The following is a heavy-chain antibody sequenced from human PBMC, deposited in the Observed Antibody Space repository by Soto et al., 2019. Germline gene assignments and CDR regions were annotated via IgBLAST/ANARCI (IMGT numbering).Heavy chain of an antibody. J-gene: IGHJ4*02. Sequence: SETLSLTCTVSGGSIKTYFWSWIRQPPGKGLEWIGFISDSGSTNYNPSLKSRVTISVDTSKKQFSLNLSSVTAADTAVYYCARAAMGGSSWPFDYWGQGTLVTVSS. V-gene: IGHV4-59*08. D-gene: IGHD6-13*01. CDR2: ISDSGST. CDR1: GGSIKTYF. CDR3: ARAAMGGSSWPFDY.